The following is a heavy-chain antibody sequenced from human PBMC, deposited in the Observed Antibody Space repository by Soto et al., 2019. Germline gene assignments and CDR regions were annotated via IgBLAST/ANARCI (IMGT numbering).Heavy chain of an antibody. Sequence: SETLSLTCTVSGGSFKSGSYYWSWIRQPPGKGLEWVGFVYHTGRTSYNPSLKSRVTISADMSKNQFSLELTSVTAAETAVYYCARDYDYFDHWGQGSLVTGS. J-gene: IGHJ4*02. D-gene: IGHD2-2*01. CDR1: GGSFKSGSYY. V-gene: IGHV4-61*01. CDR2: VYHTGRT. CDR3: ARDYDYFDH.